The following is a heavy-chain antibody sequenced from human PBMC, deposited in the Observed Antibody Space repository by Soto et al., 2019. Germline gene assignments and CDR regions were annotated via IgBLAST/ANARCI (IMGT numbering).Heavy chain of an antibody. D-gene: IGHD3-10*01. CDR1: GGSFSGYY. CDR2: INHSGST. CDR3: ARGRMVRGVIIEYYFDY. V-gene: IGHV4-34*01. J-gene: IGHJ4*02. Sequence: QVQLQQWGAGLLKPSETLSLTCAVYGGSFSGYYWSWIRQPPGKGMEWLGEINHSGSTNYNPSLKGRVTISVDTSKNQFSLKLSSVTAADTAVYYCARGRMVRGVIIEYYFDYWGQGTLVTVSS.